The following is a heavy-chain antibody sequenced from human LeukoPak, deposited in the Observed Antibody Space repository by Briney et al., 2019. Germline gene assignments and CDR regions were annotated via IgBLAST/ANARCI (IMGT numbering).Heavy chain of an antibody. CDR3: ARVPTGGYYFDY. D-gene: IGHD1-1*01. Sequence: GGSLRLSCAASGFXLSSYWMHWVRQAPGKGLVWISRIKSDGSVTTYADSVKGRFTISRDNSKNTLYLQINSLRAEDTAAYYCARVPTGGYYFDYWGQGTLVTVSS. J-gene: IGHJ4*02. V-gene: IGHV3-74*01. CDR2: IKSDGSVT. CDR1: GFXLSSYW.